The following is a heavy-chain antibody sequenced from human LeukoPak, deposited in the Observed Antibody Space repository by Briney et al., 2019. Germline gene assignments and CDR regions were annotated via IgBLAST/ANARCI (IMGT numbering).Heavy chain of an antibody. CDR3: ARVGQYGDYFDY. J-gene: IGHJ4*02. CDR1: GFTFSSYD. V-gene: IGHV3-13*01. Sequence: PGGSLRLSCAASGFTFSSYDMHWVRQATGKGLEWVSAIGTAGDTYYPGSVKGRFTISRENAKNSLYLQMNSLRAGDTAVYYCARVGQYGDYFDYWGQGTLVTVSS. CDR2: IGTAGDT. D-gene: IGHD4-17*01.